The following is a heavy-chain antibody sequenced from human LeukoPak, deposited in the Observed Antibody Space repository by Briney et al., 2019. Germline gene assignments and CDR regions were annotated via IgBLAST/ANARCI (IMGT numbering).Heavy chain of an antibody. CDR3: GRVKSGYDSWVDY. V-gene: IGHV4-38-2*02. D-gene: IGHD5-12*01. Sequence: SEILSLTCTVSTYSISSSYHWGWIRQPPDKGLVWIGIIYHSGSTYYNPSLKRLVTISVDTSKNQFSLKLNSVTAADTAVYYCGRVKSGYDSWVDYWGQGTLVTVSS. CDR1: TYSISSSYH. CDR2: IYHSGST. J-gene: IGHJ4*02.